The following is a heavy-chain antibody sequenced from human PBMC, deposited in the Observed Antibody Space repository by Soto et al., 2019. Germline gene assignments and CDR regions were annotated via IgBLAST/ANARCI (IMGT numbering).Heavy chain of an antibody. CDR3: ARQIYDSDAGPNFQYYFDS. CDR2: IDPSDSQT. Sequence: GESLKISCKGSGYSFAGYWITWVRQKPGKGLEWMGRIDPSDSQTYYSPSFRGHVTISVTKSITTVFLQWSSLRASDTAMYYRARQIYDSDAGPNFQYYFDSWGQGTPVTVSS. V-gene: IGHV5-10-1*01. D-gene: IGHD5-12*01. CDR1: GYSFAGYW. J-gene: IGHJ4*02.